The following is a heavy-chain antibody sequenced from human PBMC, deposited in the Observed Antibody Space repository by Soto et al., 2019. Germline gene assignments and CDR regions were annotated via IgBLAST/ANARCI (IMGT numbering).Heavy chain of an antibody. J-gene: IGHJ4*02. CDR2: ISSSSSYI. Sequence: EVQLVESGGGLVKPGGSLRLSCAASGFTFSSYSMNWVRQAPGKGLEWVSSISSSSSYIYYADSVKGRFTISRDNAKNSLYLQPTSLRAEDTAVYYCARDMAERSNWYSTKFVGWAQGTLVTVSS. CDR3: ARDMAERSNWYSTKFVG. CDR1: GFTFSSYS. D-gene: IGHD6-13*01. V-gene: IGHV3-21*01.